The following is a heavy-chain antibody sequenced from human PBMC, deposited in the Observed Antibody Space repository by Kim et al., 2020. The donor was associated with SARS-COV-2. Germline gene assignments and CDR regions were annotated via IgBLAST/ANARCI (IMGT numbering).Heavy chain of an antibody. CDR1: GGSFSGYY. Sequence: SETLSLTCAVYGGSFSGYYWSWIRQPPGKGLEWIGEINHSGSTNYNPSLKSRVTISVDTYKNQFSLKLSSVTAADTAVYYCARGIGWFGLQFDPWGQGTLVTVSS. CDR2: INHSGST. D-gene: IGHD3-10*01. J-gene: IGHJ5*02. V-gene: IGHV4-34*01. CDR3: ARGIGWFGLQFDP.